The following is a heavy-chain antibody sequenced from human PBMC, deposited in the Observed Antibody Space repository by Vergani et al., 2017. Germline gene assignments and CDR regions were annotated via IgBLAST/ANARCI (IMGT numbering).Heavy chain of an antibody. CDR2: ISYDGSNK. J-gene: IGHJ3*02. Sequence: VQLVESGGGLVKPGGSLRLSCAASGFTFSNAWMSWVRQAPGKGLEWVAVISYDGSNKYYADSVKGRFTISRDNSKNTLYLQMNSLRDEDTAVYYCARRAQTTNAFDIWGQGTMVTVSS. V-gene: IGHV3-30-3*01. CDR1: GFTFSNAW. D-gene: IGHD1/OR15-1a*01. CDR3: ARRAQTTNAFDI.